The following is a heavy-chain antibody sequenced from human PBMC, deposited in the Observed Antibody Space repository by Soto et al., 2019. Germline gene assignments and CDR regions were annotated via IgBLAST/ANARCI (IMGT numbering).Heavy chain of an antibody. J-gene: IGHJ4*02. CDR1: GFTFSTYW. Sequence: GGSLRLSCAASGFTFSTYWMSWVRQAPGKGLEWVANIKQEGSEKYYVDSVKGRLTISRDSPKNSLCLQMNSLRDEDTGVYYCTRDGRQGVQWTGRFIAYWGQGTLVTVSS. D-gene: IGHD3-10*01. CDR3: TRDGRQGVQWTGRFIAY. V-gene: IGHV3-7*01. CDR2: IKQEGSEK.